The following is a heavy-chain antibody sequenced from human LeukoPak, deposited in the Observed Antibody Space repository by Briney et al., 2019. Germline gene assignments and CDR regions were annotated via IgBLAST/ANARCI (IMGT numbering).Heavy chain of an antibody. D-gene: IGHD2-2*01. J-gene: IGHJ4*02. V-gene: IGHV3-48*03. Sequence: GGSLRLSCVASGFTVSSYEMNWVRQAPGKGLEWVSYISSSGNTMYYADSVKGRFSISRDNAKNSLYLQMNSLRAEDTAVYYCARRYCSSTSCTLDHWGQGTLVTVSS. CDR1: GFTVSSYE. CDR2: ISSSGNTM. CDR3: ARRYCSSTSCTLDH.